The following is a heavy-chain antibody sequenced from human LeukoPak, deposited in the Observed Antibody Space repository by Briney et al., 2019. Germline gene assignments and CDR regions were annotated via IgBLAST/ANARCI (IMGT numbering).Heavy chain of an antibody. V-gene: IGHV4-34*01. Sequence: PSETLSLTCAVYGGSFSDYYWSWIRQSPGKGLEWIGEINHSGTTNYNPSLKSRLTMSVDPSKNQFSLKLTSATAADTAVYYCAREGSYSGSGSPPLDYWGQGTLVTVSS. CDR3: AREGSYSGSGSPPLDY. D-gene: IGHD3-10*01. CDR1: GGSFSDYY. CDR2: INHSGTT. J-gene: IGHJ4*02.